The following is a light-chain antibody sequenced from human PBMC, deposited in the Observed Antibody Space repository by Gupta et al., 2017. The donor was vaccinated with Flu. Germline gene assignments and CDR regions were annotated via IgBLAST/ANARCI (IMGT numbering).Light chain of an antibody. J-gene: IGLJ3*02. V-gene: IGLV1-47*01. CDR2: ADY. Sequence: SSNIGINYVYWYQHLPGTAPKLLICADYHRPSGVPDRFSGSKSGTSASLAISWLRSEDEGDYYCAAWDDSLSLWVFGGGTKLTVL. CDR1: SSNIGINY. CDR3: AAWDDSLSLWV.